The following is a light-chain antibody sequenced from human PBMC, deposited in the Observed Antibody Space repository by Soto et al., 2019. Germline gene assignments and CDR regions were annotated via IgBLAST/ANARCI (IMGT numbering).Light chain of an antibody. Sequence: QSALTQPPSASGSPGQSVTISCTGTSGDVGGYNYVSWYQQHPGKAPKLMIYEVSKRPSGVPDRFSGSKSGNTASLTVSGLQAEDEADYYCSSYAGSNKVFGGGTKLTVL. CDR2: EVS. CDR1: SGDVGGYNY. CDR3: SSYAGSNKV. V-gene: IGLV2-8*01. J-gene: IGLJ2*01.